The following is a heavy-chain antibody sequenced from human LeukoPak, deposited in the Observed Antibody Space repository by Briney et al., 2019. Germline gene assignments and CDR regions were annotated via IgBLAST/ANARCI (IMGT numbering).Heavy chain of an antibody. V-gene: IGHV3-48*03. J-gene: IGHJ4*02. CDR1: GFTFSSYE. D-gene: IGHD6-19*01. CDR3: ARISGWYCDY. CDR2: ISSRGGTI. Sequence: GSLRLSRAASGFTFSSYEMNWVRQAPGEGLEWISYISSRGGTIKYADSVKGRFTISRDNAKNSLYLQMNSLRAEDTAVYYCARISGWYCDYWGQGTLVTVSS.